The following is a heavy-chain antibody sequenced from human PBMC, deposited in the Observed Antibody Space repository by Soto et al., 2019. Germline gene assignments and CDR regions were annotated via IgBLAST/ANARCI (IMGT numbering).Heavy chain of an antibody. CDR3: ARAIVVVVAATKGNWFDP. V-gene: IGHV4-34*01. D-gene: IGHD2-15*01. CDR1: GGSFSGYY. CDR2: INHSGST. J-gene: IGHJ5*02. Sequence: PSETLSLTCAVYGGSFSGYYWSWIRQPPGKGLEWIREINHSGSTNYNPSLKSRVTISVDTSKNQFSLKLSSVTAADTAVYYCARAIVVVVAATKGNWFDPWGQGTLVTVS.